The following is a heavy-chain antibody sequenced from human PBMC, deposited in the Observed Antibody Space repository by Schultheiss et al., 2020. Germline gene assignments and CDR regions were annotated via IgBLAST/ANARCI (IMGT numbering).Heavy chain of an antibody. V-gene: IGHV3-33*01. J-gene: IGHJ4*02. D-gene: IGHD1-26*01. CDR1: GITFSSYG. CDR3: ARAPLGSYSPPFDY. Sequence: GGSLRLSCAASGITFSSYGMHWVRQAPGKGLEWVAVIWYDGSNKYYADSVKGRFTISRDNSKNTLYLQMNSLRAEDTAVYYCARAPLGSYSPPFDYWGQGTLVTVSS. CDR2: IWYDGSNK.